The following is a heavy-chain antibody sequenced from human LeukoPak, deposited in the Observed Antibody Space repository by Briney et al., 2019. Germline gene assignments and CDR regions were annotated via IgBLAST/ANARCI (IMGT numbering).Heavy chain of an antibody. D-gene: IGHD6-19*01. CDR2: IFYNGST. CDR1: GGSIGSGDYY. V-gene: IGHV4-39*01. J-gene: IGHJ4*02. Sequence: SETLSLICTVSGGSIGSGDYYWDWIRQPPGKGLEWIGDIFYNGSTHYNPSLKGRVTISIDTSKNQFSLRLSSVTAADTAVYYCARTLGLAGKVFLDYWGQGTLVTVSS. CDR3: ARTLGLAGKVFLDY.